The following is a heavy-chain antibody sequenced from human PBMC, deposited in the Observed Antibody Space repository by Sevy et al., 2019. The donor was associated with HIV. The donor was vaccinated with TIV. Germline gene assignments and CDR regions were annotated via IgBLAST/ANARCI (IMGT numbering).Heavy chain of an antibody. V-gene: IGHV3-33*03. J-gene: IGHJ4*02. CDR1: GFTFSNYG. CDR2: IWYDGSNC. Sequence: GGSLRLSCAASGFTFSNYGMHWVRQAPGKGLEWVAVIWYDGSNCDYADSVKGRFTVSRDNSKNTLYLEMKSLRPEDTALYFCAKDFDSIAMPAFPDNWGQGTLVTVS. CDR3: AKDFDSIAMPAFPDN. D-gene: IGHD3-9*01.